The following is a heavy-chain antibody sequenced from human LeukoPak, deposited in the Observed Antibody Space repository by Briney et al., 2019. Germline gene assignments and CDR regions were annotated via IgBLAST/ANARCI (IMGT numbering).Heavy chain of an antibody. CDR2: IYYSGST. Sequence: SETLSLTCTVSGGSISSSSYYWGWIRQPPGKGLEWIGSIYYSGSTYYNPSLKSRVTISVDTSKNQFSLKLSSVTAADTAVYYCARVRGVNYCGSGSYSPWGQGTLVTVSS. CDR1: GGSISSSSYY. J-gene: IGHJ5*02. V-gene: IGHV4-39*01. D-gene: IGHD3-10*01. CDR3: ARVRGVNYCGSGSYSP.